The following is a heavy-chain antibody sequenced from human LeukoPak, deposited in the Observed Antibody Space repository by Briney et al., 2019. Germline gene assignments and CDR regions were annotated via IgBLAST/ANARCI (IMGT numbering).Heavy chain of an antibody. Sequence: SETLSLTCTVSGGSISNDNYYWTWIRQPAGKGLEWIGRIHTSVGTKYNPSLKSRVTMSLDTSKNQFSLRLHSVTAADTAVYYCARDRSYYSDTGTDYWGQGALVTVSS. CDR1: GGSISNDNYY. V-gene: IGHV4-61*02. CDR2: IHTSVGT. D-gene: IGHD3-22*01. CDR3: ARDRSYYSDTGTDY. J-gene: IGHJ4*02.